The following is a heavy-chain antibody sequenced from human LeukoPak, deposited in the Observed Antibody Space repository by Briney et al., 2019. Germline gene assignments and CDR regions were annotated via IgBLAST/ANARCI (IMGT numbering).Heavy chain of an antibody. D-gene: IGHD6-13*01. CDR1: GFTFSTYA. CDR3: ARGGSSSWYKWHY. J-gene: IGHJ4*02. V-gene: IGHV3-23*01. CDR2: ITDSGGST. Sequence: PGGSLRLSCAASGFTFSTYAMSWVRQAPGAGMDWVSSITDSGGSTYYADAVKGRFTISRDNSKNTLYLQMNSLRAEDTAVYYCARGGSSSWYKWHYWGQGTLVTVSS.